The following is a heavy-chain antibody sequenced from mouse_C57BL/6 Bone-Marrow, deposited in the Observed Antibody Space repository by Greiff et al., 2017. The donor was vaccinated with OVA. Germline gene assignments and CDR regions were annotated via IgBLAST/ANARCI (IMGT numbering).Heavy chain of an antibody. CDR1: GYSITSGYY. CDR3: RYYDYDDYFDY. J-gene: IGHJ2*01. D-gene: IGHD2-4*01. V-gene: IGHV3-6*01. CDR2: ISYDGSN. Sequence: ESGPGLVKPSQSLSLTCSVTGYSITSGYYWHWIRQFPGNKLEWMGYISYDGSNNYNPSLKNRISITRDTSKNQFFLKLNSVTTEDTATYYCRYYDYDDYFDYWGQGTTLTVSS.